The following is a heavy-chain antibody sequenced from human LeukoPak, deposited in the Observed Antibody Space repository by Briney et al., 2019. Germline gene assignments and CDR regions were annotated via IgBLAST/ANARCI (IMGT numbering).Heavy chain of an antibody. D-gene: IGHD3-10*01. CDR2: IYTSGST. Sequence: SETLSLTCTVSGGSISSYYWSWIRQPAGKGLEWIGRIYTSGSTNYNPSLKSRVTMSVDTSKNQFSLKLSSVTAADTAVYYCARGRVRGASGPFDYWGQGTLVTVSP. CDR3: ARGRVRGASGPFDY. CDR1: GGSISSYY. V-gene: IGHV4-4*07. J-gene: IGHJ4*02.